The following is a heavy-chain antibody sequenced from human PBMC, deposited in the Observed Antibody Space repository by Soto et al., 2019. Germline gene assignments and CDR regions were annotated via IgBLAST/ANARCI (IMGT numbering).Heavy chain of an antibody. J-gene: IGHJ4*02. CDR1: GASIQSYY. CDR3: ARGPYCGADCPIDY. Sequence: ETLSLTCTVSGASIQSYYWTWIRQPPGKGLEWIGYHHHSGSNSYNPSLKSRVTMSVDTSENQFSLKLSSVTAADTAVYYCARGPYCGADCPIDYWGLGTLVTVSS. D-gene: IGHD2-21*02. V-gene: IGHV4-59*01. CDR2: HHHSGSN.